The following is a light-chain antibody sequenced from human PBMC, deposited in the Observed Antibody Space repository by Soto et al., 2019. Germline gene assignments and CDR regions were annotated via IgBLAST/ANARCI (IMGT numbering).Light chain of an antibody. CDR1: QSISTW. Sequence: DIQMTQSPSTLSASVGDRVTITCRASQSISTWLAWYQQKPGKAPKLLISNASSLESGVPSRFSASGSVRDFTLTISSLQPEDSATYYCQRYNDFRTFGQGTKVDIK. V-gene: IGKV1-5*01. CDR2: NAS. J-gene: IGKJ1*01. CDR3: QRYNDFRT.